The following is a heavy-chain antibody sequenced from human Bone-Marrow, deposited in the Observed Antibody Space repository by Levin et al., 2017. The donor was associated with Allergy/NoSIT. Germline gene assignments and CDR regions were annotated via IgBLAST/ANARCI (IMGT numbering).Heavy chain of an antibody. CDR2: ILGSSNTI. J-gene: IGHJ4*02. Sequence: PGGSLRLSCAASGFTFSDYSMNWVRQAPGKGLEWLSYILGSSNTIYYAASVKGRFTVSRDNAKSSLYLQMHSLRAEDTAIYYCARAHWDDESVDFWGQGTLVTVSS. CDR1: GFTFSDYS. CDR3: ARAHWDDESVDF. V-gene: IGHV3-48*01. D-gene: IGHD1-1*01.